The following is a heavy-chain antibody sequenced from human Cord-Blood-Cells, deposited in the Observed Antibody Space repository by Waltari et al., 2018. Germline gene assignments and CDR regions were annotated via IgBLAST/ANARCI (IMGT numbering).Heavy chain of an antibody. CDR3: ARVQGGATDAFDI. Sequence: QLQLQESGPGLVKPSETLSLTCTVSGGSISSSSYYWGWIRQPPGKGLEWIGSIYYSGSTYYHPSLKSRVTISVDTSKNQFSLKLSSVTAADTAVYYCARVQGGATDAFDIWGQGTMVTVSS. D-gene: IGHD1-26*01. CDR2: IYYSGST. V-gene: IGHV4-39*07. CDR1: GGSISSSSYY. J-gene: IGHJ3*02.